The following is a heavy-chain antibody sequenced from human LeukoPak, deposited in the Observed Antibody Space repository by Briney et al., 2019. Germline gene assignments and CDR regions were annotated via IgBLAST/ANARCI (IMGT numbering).Heavy chain of an antibody. Sequence: GASLQISCKGSGYSFTTYWIGWVRQMPGKGLEWMGIIYPGDSDTRYSPSFQGQVTISADKSISTAYLQWSSLKASDTAMYYCARARYCSGGSCYAEYWGQGTLVTVSS. J-gene: IGHJ4*02. CDR2: IYPGDSDT. V-gene: IGHV5-51*01. D-gene: IGHD2-15*01. CDR3: ARARYCSGGSCYAEY. CDR1: GYSFTTYW.